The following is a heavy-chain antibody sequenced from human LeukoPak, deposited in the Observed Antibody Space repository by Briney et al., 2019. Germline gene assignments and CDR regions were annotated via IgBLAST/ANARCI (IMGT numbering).Heavy chain of an antibody. Sequence: GGSLRLSCAASGFTFSNAWISWVRQDPGKGLEWVGRIKSKTDGGTTDYAAPVKGRFTISRDDSKITLYLQMNSLKAEVSAVYYCTTDLSNILTGYYSFDYWGQGTLVTVSS. J-gene: IGHJ4*02. V-gene: IGHV3-15*01. CDR3: TTDLSNILTGYYSFDY. D-gene: IGHD3-9*01. CDR2: IKSKTDGGTT. CDR1: GFTFSNAW.